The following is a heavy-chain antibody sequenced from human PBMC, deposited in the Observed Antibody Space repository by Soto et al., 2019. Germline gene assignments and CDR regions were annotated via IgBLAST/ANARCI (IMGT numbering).Heavy chain of an antibody. CDR2: TYYRSKWYN. CDR3: ARANSGAFYY. Sequence: SQTLSLTCVISGDSVSANSGAWNWIRQSPSRGLEWLGRTYYRSKWYNEYAVSVKSRITINPDTSKNQSSLQLNSVTPDDTAVYYCARANSGAFYYCGQETLVTVSS. J-gene: IGHJ4*01. V-gene: IGHV6-1*01. D-gene: IGHD1-26*01. CDR1: GDSVSANSGA.